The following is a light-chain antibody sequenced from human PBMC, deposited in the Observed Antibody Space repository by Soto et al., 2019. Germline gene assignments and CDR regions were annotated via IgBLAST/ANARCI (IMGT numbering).Light chain of an antibody. CDR3: QQYGSSPLT. J-gene: IGKJ4*01. CDR2: GAS. Sequence: EIVLTQSPGTLSLSPGGRATLSCRASQSVTSTYLAWYQQKPGQAPRLLIYGASNRATGIPDRFTGSGSGTDFTLTICRLEPEDFAVYYCQQYGSSPLTFGGGTKVEIK. V-gene: IGKV3-20*01. CDR1: QSVTSTY.